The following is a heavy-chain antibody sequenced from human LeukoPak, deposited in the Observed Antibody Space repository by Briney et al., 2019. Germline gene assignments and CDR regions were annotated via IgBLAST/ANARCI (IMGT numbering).Heavy chain of an antibody. CDR2: ISSSSSYI. CDR3: ARRSGRDGKVDY. J-gene: IGHJ4*02. V-gene: IGHV3-21*01. CDR1: GFTFSSYS. Sequence: GGSLRLSCAASGFTFSSYSMNWVRQAPGKGLEWVSSISSSSSYIYYADSVKGRFTISRDNAKNSLHLQMSSLRAEDTAVYYCARRSGRDGKVDYWGQGTLVTVSS. D-gene: IGHD5-12*01.